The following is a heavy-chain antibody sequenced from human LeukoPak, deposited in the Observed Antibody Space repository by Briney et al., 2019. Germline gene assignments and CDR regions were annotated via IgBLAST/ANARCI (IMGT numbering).Heavy chain of an antibody. J-gene: IGHJ4*02. CDR2: ISSSSSYI. V-gene: IGHV3-21*01. CDR1: GFTFSNYN. D-gene: IGHD2-2*01. CDR3: ARDLGYCSSTSCYSTMKSGTN. Sequence: KPGGSLRLSCAASGFTFSNYNMNWVRRAPGKGLEWVSSISSSSSYIYYADSVKGRFTISRDNANNSLYLQMNSLRAEDTAVYYCARDLGYCSSTSCYSTMKSGTNWGQGTLVTVSS.